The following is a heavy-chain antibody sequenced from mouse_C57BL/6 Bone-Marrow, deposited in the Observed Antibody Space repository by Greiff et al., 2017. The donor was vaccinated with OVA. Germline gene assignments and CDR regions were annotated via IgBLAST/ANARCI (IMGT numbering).Heavy chain of an antibody. J-gene: IGHJ1*03. CDR3: TTNYYSNRSYWYFDV. D-gene: IGHD2-5*01. CDR1: GFNIKDYY. Sequence: EVKLVESGAELVRPGASVKLSCTASGFNIKDYYMHWVKQRPEQGLEWIGRIDPEDGDTEYAPKFQGKATMTADTSSNTAYLQLSSLTSEDTAVYYCTTNYYSNRSYWYFDVWGTGTTVTVSS. CDR2: IDPEDGDT. V-gene: IGHV14-1*01.